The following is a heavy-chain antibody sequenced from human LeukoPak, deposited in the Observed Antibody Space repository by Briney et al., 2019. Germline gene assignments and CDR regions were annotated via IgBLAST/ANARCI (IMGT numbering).Heavy chain of an antibody. CDR2: IWYDGSVR. V-gene: IGHV3-33*06. Sequence: GGCLRLSCAASGFTFSSYGMHWVRQAAGKGLGWVAVIWYDGSVRKYADSVKGQFAISRDDSKNTLYLQMNSLRAEDTSVYYNEKARPGEIKFFDYWGQRTLVPVSS. J-gene: IGHJ4*02. CDR1: GFTFSSYG. CDR3: EKARPGEIKFFDY.